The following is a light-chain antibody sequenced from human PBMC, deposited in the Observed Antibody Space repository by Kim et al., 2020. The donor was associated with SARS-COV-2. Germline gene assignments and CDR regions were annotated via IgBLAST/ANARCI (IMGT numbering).Light chain of an antibody. Sequence: SPGESATPSSRARLTMNSYLVWCHQKCGQAPRVLIYVASYRAPVVPARGRGGGSGADFTLTISGVEPVKLVVYYSQQRSNGPPLTFGGGTKMDIK. CDR1: LTMNSY. J-gene: IGKJ4*01. CDR2: VAS. CDR3: QQRSNGPPLT. V-gene: IGKV3-11*01.